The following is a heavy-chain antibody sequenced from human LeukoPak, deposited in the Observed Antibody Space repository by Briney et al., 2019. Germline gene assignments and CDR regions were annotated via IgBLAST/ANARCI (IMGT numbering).Heavy chain of an antibody. D-gene: IGHD6-19*01. CDR1: GFTFSSYG. V-gene: IGHV3-21*01. Sequence: GGSLRLSCAASGFTFSSYGMNWVRQAPGKGLEWVSSVSSSSSYIYYADSVKGRFTISRDNAKNSLYLQMNSLRAEDTAVYYCVIAVAGRGWGQGTLVTVSS. CDR2: VSSSSSYI. CDR3: VIAVAGRG. J-gene: IGHJ4*02.